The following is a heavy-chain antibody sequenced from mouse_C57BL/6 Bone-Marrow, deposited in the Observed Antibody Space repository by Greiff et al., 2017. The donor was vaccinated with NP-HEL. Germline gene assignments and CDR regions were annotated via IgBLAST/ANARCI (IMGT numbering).Heavy chain of an antibody. Sequence: QVQLQQSGAELARPGASVKLSCKASGYTFTSYGISWVKQRPGQGLEWIGEIYPRSGNTYYNEKFKGKATLTADKSSSTAYMELRSLTSEDSAVYFCARTLRYLGRGYWGQGTTLTVSA. CDR1: GYTFTSYG. CDR2: IYPRSGNT. CDR3: ARTLRYLGRGY. J-gene: IGHJ2*01. D-gene: IGHD4-1*01. V-gene: IGHV1-81*01.